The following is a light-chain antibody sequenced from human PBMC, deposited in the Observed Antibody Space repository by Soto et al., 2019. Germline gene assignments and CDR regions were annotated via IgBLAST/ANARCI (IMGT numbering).Light chain of an antibody. CDR1: RSVNSY. V-gene: IGKV3-11*01. J-gene: IGKJ5*01. CDR2: DAS. Sequence: EIALTQSPATLSLSPGERATLSCRASRSVNSYLAWYQQKPGQAPRLLITDASNRATGIPARFSGSGSGTDFTLTISSLEPEDFAVYYCQHRSEWPVSFGQGTRLEI. CDR3: QHRSEWPVS.